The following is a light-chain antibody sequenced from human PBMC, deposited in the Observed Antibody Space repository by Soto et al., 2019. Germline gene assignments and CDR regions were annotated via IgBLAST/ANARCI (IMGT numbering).Light chain of an antibody. CDR2: EVT. V-gene: IGLV2-8*01. Sequence: QSALTQPPSASGSPGQSVTISCTGTSSDVGGYLYVSWYQQHPGKAPKLMIFEVTKRPSGVPDRFSGSKSGNTASLTVSGLQAEYEANYYCSSYAGSNTVLFGGGTKLTVL. CDR3: SSYAGSNTVL. CDR1: SSDVGGYLY. J-gene: IGLJ2*01.